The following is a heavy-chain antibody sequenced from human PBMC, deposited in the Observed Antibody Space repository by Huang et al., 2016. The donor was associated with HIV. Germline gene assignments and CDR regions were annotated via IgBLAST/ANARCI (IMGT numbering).Heavy chain of an antibody. V-gene: IGHV1-3*01. J-gene: IGHJ4*02. CDR2: INLVSGST. Sequence: QVQLVQSGAGLKKPGAPGKISYKTSGYTFTRYSIHWVRRAPGHRPEWVGGINLVSGSTRYSGKFQGRVKITTDTSATTADMELSRLRSEDTAIYLCARVPGGGWYRYHFDYWGQGTLVTVSS. D-gene: IGHD6-19*01. CDR3: ARVPGGGWYRYHFDY. CDR1: GYTFTRYS.